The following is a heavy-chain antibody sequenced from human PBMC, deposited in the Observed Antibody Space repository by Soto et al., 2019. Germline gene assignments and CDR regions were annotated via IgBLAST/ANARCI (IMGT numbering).Heavy chain of an antibody. J-gene: IGHJ3*02. CDR3: ARGGYSGNSKDPFYI. Sequence: GESLKISCKGSGYSFTSYWISWVRQMPGKGLEWMGRIDPSDSYTNYSPSFQGHVTISADKSISTAYLQWSSLKASDTAMFYCARGGYSGNSKDPFYIWGPGTMVTVSS. D-gene: IGHD6-25*01. V-gene: IGHV5-10-1*01. CDR2: IDPSDSYT. CDR1: GYSFTSYW.